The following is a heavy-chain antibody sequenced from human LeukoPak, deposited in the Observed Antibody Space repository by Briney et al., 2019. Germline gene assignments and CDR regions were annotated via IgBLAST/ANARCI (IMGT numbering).Heavy chain of an antibody. V-gene: IGHV3-30*18. Sequence: GRSLRLSCAASGFTFSSYGMHWVRQAPGKGLEWVAVISYDGSNKYYADSVKGRFTISRDNSKNTLYLQMNSLRAEDTAVYYCAKSAPHAFDIWGQGTMVTVSS. CDR3: AKSAPHAFDI. CDR1: GFTFSSYG. CDR2: ISYDGSNK. J-gene: IGHJ3*02.